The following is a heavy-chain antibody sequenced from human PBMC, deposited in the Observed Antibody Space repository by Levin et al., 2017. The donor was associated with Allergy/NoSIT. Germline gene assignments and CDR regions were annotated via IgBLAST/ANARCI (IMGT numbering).Heavy chain of an antibody. J-gene: IGHJ4*02. D-gene: IGHD4-23*01. Sequence: SETLSLTCAVSGASISRSHWWSWVRQSPGKGLAWIGEIYRGESSDYNPSLKSRVSISVDLSQNQFSLRLASVTAADTAFYYCARAPGRFGGFGSWGQGILVTVSS. CDR1: GASISRSHW. CDR3: ARAPGRFGGFGS. CDR2: IYRGESS. V-gene: IGHV4-4*02.